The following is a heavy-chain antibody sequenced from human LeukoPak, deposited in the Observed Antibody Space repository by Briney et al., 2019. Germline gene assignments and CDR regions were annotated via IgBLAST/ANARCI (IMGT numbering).Heavy chain of an antibody. Sequence: SETLSLTCAVSGGSIDSSSYYWGWIRQPPGKGLEWIGSIFRTGSTYYSASLKSRVSISVDTSKNQFSLKLSSVTAADTAVYYCARDRALTSRTFDYWGQGTLVTVSS. CDR2: IFRTGST. CDR1: GGSIDSSSYY. CDR3: ARDRALTSRTFDY. V-gene: IGHV4-39*07. D-gene: IGHD2-2*01. J-gene: IGHJ4*02.